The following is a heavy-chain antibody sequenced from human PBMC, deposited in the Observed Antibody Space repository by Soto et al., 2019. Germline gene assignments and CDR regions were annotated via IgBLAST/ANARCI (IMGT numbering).Heavy chain of an antibody. Sequence: QVQLQQWGVGLLKPSETLSLTCAVYGGSFSGYYWSWIRQPPGKGLEWIGEINHSGSTNYNPSLKSRVTISVDTSKNQFSLKLSSVTAADTAVYYCARWMRGYSYGFDSWGQGTLVTVSS. CDR2: INHSGST. J-gene: IGHJ4*02. CDR1: GGSFSGYY. V-gene: IGHV4-34*01. D-gene: IGHD5-18*01. CDR3: ARWMRGYSYGFDS.